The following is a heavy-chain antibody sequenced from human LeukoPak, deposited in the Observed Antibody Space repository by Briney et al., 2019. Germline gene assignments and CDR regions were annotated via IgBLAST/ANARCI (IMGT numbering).Heavy chain of an antibody. CDR1: GGTFSSYA. J-gene: IGHJ3*02. Sequence: SVKVSCKASGGTFSSYAISWVRQAPGQGLEWMGGIIPIFGTANYAQKFQGRVTITTDESTSTAYMELSSLRFEDTAVYYCARNLGYCSSTSCLHFDAFDIWGQGTMVTVSS. D-gene: IGHD2-2*01. CDR2: IIPIFGTA. V-gene: IGHV1-69*05. CDR3: ARNLGYCSSTSCLHFDAFDI.